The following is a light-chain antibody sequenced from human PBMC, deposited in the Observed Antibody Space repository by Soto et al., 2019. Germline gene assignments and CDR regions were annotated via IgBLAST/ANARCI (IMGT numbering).Light chain of an antibody. CDR2: GAS. CDR3: QQYGSSPPGGLFT. J-gene: IGKJ3*01. CDR1: QSVSSSY. Sequence: EIVLTQSPGTLSLSPGERATLSCRASQSVSSSYLAWYQQKPGQAPRLLIYGASSRATGIPDRFSGSGSGTDFTLTISRLEPEDFAVYYCQQYGSSPPGGLFTFGPGTKVDIK. V-gene: IGKV3-20*01.